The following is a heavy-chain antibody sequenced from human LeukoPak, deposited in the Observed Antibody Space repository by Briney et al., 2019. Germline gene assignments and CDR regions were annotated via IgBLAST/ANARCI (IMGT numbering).Heavy chain of an antibody. J-gene: IGHJ4*02. CDR1: GFTFSSYS. D-gene: IGHD6-19*01. CDR3: ARGYSSGWLEGTSFDY. V-gene: IGHV3-21*01. Sequence: GGSLRLSCAASGFTFSSYSMNWVRQAPGKGLEWVSSISSSSSYIYYADSVKGRFTISRDNAKNSLYLRMNSLRAEDTAVYYCARGYSSGWLEGTSFDYWGQGTLVTVSS. CDR2: ISSSSSYI.